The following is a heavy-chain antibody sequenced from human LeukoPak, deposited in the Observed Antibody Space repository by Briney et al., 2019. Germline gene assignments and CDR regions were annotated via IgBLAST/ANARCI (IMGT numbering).Heavy chain of an antibody. CDR1: GGTFSSYA. Sequence: GASVKVSCKASGGTFSSYAISWVQQAPGQGLEWMGGIIPIFGTANYAQKFQGRVTITTDESTSTAYMELSSLRSEDTAVYYCASRGDSRGRDNYYYYYYMDVWGKGTTVTVSS. CDR2: IIPIFGTA. D-gene: IGHD1-14*01. J-gene: IGHJ6*03. CDR3: ASRGDSRGRDNYYYYYYMDV. V-gene: IGHV1-69*05.